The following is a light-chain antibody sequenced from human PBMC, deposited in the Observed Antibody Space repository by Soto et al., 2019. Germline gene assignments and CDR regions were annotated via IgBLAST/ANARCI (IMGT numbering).Light chain of an antibody. Sequence: EIVMTQSPATLSVSPGERTTLSCRASQSVGNNLAWYQQKPGQAPRLLIYGASSRATGIPDRFTGSGSGTDFTLTISRLEPEDFAVYYCQQYDGSPRTFGQGTKVDIK. CDR3: QQYDGSPRT. V-gene: IGKV3-20*01. J-gene: IGKJ1*01. CDR1: QSVGNN. CDR2: GAS.